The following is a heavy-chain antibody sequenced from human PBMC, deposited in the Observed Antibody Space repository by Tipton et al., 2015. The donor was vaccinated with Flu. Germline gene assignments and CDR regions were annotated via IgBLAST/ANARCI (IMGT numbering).Heavy chain of an antibody. Sequence: TLSLTCTVSGGSVSSNYWIWIRQFPGKGLAWIGFIFYRGTTNYNPSLKSRVSISSDTSKNEFSLKLTSVTAADTAVYYCARELRFLEGSMDVWGQGATVTVSS. CDR1: GGSVSSNY. J-gene: IGHJ6*02. V-gene: IGHV4-59*02. CDR3: ARELRFLEGSMDV. D-gene: IGHD3-3*01. CDR2: IFYRGTT.